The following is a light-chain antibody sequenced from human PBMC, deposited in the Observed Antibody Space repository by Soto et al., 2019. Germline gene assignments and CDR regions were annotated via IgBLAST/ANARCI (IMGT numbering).Light chain of an antibody. CDR3: QQRSNWRNT. Sequence: EIVLTQSPATLSLSPGERATLSCRASQSVSSYLAWYQQKPGQAPRLLIYDASNRATGIPARFSGSGSGTDFTLTISSLEPEDFAFYYCQQRSNWRNTFGGGTKVEIK. J-gene: IGKJ4*01. CDR2: DAS. CDR1: QSVSSY. V-gene: IGKV3-11*01.